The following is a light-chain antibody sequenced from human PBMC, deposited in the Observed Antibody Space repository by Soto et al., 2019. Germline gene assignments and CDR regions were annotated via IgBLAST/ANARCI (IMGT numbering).Light chain of an antibody. Sequence: QSALTQPASVSGSPGQSITISCTGTSSDVGGYNYVSWYQQHPGKAPKLMIYEVSNRLSGVSNRFSGSKSGNTASLTISGLQAEDEADYFCNSYGSTSTRYVFGTGTKVTVL. J-gene: IGLJ1*01. CDR2: EVS. V-gene: IGLV2-14*01. CDR1: SSDVGGYNY. CDR3: NSYGSTSTRYV.